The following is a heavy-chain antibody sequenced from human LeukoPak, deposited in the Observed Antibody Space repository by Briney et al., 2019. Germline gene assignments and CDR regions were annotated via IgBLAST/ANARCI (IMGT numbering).Heavy chain of an antibody. J-gene: IGHJ6*03. D-gene: IGHD6-19*01. CDR2: SNHSGST. CDR1: GGSFSGYY. V-gene: IGHV4-34*01. CDR3: ARYSSGWDPLYYYYYMDV. Sequence: SETLSLTCAVYGGSFSGYYWSWIRQPPGRGLEWIGESNHSGSTNYNPSLKSRVTISVDTSKNQFSLKLSSVTAADTAVYYCARYSSGWDPLYYYYYMDVWGEGTTVTVSS.